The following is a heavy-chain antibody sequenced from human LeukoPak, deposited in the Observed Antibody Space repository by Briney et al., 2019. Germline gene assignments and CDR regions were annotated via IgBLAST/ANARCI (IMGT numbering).Heavy chain of an antibody. CDR3: ASGSLASYFAH. Sequence: ASVKVSCKASGYTFSGYYMHWVRQAPGQGLEWMGWINPNSGGTKYVQKFQGRVTMTRDTSISTAYMELSRLRSDDTAGYYCASGSLASYFAHGGKGTLVPVSS. V-gene: IGHV1-2*02. J-gene: IGHJ4*02. D-gene: IGHD3-16*01. CDR2: INPNSGGT. CDR1: GYTFSGYY.